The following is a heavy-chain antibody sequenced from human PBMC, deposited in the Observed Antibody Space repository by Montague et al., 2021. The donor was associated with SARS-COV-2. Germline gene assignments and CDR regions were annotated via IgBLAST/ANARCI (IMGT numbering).Heavy chain of an antibody. CDR3: ARLKRYFDSSGSPSAFDF. V-gene: IGHV4-39*02. CDR1: GGSITNNIDY. Sequence: SETLSLTCTVSGGSITNNIDYWAWIRQPPGQGLEWIGCIYYTGNTYYNPSLKSRVTISVVTSKNHFTLKLISVTAAETAVYYCARLKRYFDSSGSPSAFDFWGQGTKVTVSS. J-gene: IGHJ3*01. D-gene: IGHD3-22*01. CDR2: IYYTGNT.